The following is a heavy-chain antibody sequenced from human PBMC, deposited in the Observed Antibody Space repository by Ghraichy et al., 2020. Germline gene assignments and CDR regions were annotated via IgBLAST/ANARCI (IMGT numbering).Heavy chain of an antibody. Sequence: TLSLTCTVSGGSISSYYWSWIRQPPGKGLEWIGYIYYSGSTNYNPSLKSRVTISVDTSKNQFSLKLSSVTAADTAVYYCARRIAAAGKTYYYYYMDVWGKGTTVTVSS. CDR1: GGSISSYY. J-gene: IGHJ6*03. D-gene: IGHD6-13*01. V-gene: IGHV4-59*08. CDR2: IYYSGST. CDR3: ARRIAAAGKTYYYYYMDV.